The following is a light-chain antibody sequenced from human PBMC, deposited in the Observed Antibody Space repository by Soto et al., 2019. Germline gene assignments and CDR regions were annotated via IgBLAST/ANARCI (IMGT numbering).Light chain of an antibody. Sequence: EIVLTQSRGTLSCSPGERATLSWRSSQSVSSSYLAWHQQKPGQTPRLLVYGASNRATGIPDRFSGSGSGTDFTLTISRLEPEDFAVYYCQQHGSSPITFGQGTRLEVK. CDR1: QSVSSSY. J-gene: IGKJ5*01. CDR2: GAS. V-gene: IGKV3-20*01. CDR3: QQHGSSPIT.